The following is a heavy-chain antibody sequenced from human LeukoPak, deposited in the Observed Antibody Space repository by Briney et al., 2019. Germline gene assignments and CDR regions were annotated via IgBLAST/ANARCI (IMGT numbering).Heavy chain of an antibody. J-gene: IGHJ4*02. Sequence: WGSLRLSCAASGFTFSNSAMNWVRQVPGKGLEWVSSIDYDSSHIYYAASVRGRFTISRDNARNSVYLQMNSLRVEDTAVYYCARDPLRYLRVGHYDYWGQGTPVAVSS. D-gene: IGHD3-9*01. CDR3: ARDPLRYLRVGHYDY. V-gene: IGHV3-21*01. CDR2: IDYDSSHI. CDR1: GFTFSNSA.